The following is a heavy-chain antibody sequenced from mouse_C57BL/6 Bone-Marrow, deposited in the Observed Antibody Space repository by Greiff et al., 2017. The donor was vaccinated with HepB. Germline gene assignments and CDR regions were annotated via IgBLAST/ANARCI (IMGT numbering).Heavy chain of an antibody. Sequence: VHLVESGAELVKPGASVKMSCKASGYTFTTYPIEWMKQNHGKSLEWIGNFHPYNDDTKYNEKFKGKATLTVEKSSSTVYLELSRLTSDDSAVYYCARKSSGYQYYFDYWGQGTTLIVSS. V-gene: IGHV1-47*01. CDR2: FHPYNDDT. J-gene: IGHJ2*01. D-gene: IGHD3-2*02. CDR3: ARKSSGYQYYFDY. CDR1: GYTFTTYP.